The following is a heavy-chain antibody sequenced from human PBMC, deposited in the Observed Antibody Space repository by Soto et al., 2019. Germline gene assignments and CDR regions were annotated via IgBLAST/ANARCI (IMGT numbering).Heavy chain of an antibody. D-gene: IGHD6-13*01. J-gene: IGHJ4*02. Sequence: GGSLRLSCAASGFTFSSYAMSWVRQAPGKGLEWVSVISASGGTTYFADSVKGRFTISRDNSKNTLYLQLRSLRGEDTAVYYCAKETTAAVGDYFDSWGQGTLVTVSS. CDR3: AKETTAAVGDYFDS. CDR1: GFTFSSYA. V-gene: IGHV3-23*01. CDR2: ISASGGTT.